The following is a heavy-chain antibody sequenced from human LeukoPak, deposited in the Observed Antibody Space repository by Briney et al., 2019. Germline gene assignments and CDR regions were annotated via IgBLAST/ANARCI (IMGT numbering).Heavy chain of an antibody. J-gene: IGHJ3*02. CDR2: IYYSGST. Sequence: SETLSLTCTGSGGSISSSSYYWGWIRQPPGKGLEWIGSIYYSGSTYYNPSLKRRVTISVDTSKNQFSLKLSSVTAADTAVYYCVRDGPWQQLVRGAFDNWGQGTMVTVSS. V-gene: IGHV4-39*07. CDR1: GGSISSSSYY. D-gene: IGHD6-13*01. CDR3: VRDGPWQQLVRGAFDN.